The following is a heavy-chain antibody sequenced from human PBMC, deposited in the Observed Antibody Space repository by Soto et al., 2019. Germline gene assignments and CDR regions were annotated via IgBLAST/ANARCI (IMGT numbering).Heavy chain of an antibody. CDR2: TFYRSKWHI. CDR3: ARLTVLPSRFDS. J-gene: IGHJ4*02. Sequence: SQTLSLTCAISGERVSSNNPTRNWIRLSASRGLEWLGRTFYRSKWHIDYGLSVKGRITINPDTSKNQFSLHLNSVTPEDTAVYYCARLTVLPSRFDSWGQGTLVTVSS. V-gene: IGHV6-1*01. D-gene: IGHD4-4*01. CDR1: GERVSSNNPT.